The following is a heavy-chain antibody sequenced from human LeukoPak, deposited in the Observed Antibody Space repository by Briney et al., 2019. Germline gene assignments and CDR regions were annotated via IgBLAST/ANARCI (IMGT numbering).Heavy chain of an antibody. CDR2: ISGSGSNT. CDR3: ARVAYSGNYYWSSDV. V-gene: IGHV3-23*01. J-gene: IGHJ6*04. D-gene: IGHD1-26*01. CDR1: GFTFSTYA. Sequence: GGSLRLSCAASGFTFSTYAMTWVRQAPGKGLEWVSGISGSGSNTYYADSVKGRFTISRDNSKNTLYLQMNSLRAEDTAVYYCARVAYSGNYYWSSDVWGKGTTVIV.